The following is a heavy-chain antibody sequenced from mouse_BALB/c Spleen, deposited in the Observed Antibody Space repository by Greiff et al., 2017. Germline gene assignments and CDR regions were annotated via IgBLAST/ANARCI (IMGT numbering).Heavy chain of an antibody. V-gene: IGHV5-4*02. J-gene: IGHJ3*01. CDR3: ARDWFAY. CDR1: GFTFSGYY. Sequence: EVKLVESGGGLVKPGGSLKLSCAASGFTFSGYYMYWVRQTPEKRLEWVATISDGGSYTYYPDSVKGRFTISRDNAKNNLYLQMSSLKSEDTAMYYCARDWFAYWGQGTLVTVSA. CDR2: ISDGGSYT.